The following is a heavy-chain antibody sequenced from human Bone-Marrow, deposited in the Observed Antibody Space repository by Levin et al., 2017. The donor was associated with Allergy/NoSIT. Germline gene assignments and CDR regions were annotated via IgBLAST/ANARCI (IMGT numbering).Heavy chain of an antibody. CDR1: GFIFGDYV. CDR2: IRTETDGGTT. V-gene: IGHV3-49*04. CDR3: TRGFVAN. J-gene: IGHJ4*02. D-gene: IGHD6-6*01. Sequence: PGGSLRLSCTTSGFIFGDYVVSWVRQAPGKGLEWVGFIRTETDGGTTESAASVKGRFTFSRDDAKSIAYLHMNSLQVDDTAVYFCTRGFVANWGQGTLVTVSS.